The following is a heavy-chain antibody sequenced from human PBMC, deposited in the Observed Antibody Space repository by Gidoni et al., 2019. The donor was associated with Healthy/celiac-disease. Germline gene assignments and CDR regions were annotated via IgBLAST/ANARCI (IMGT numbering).Heavy chain of an antibody. Sequence: EVQLVESGGGLVQPGRSLRLSCAASGFTLEDYAMHWVRQAPGKGLEWVSGISWNSGSIGYADSVKGRFTISRDNAKNSLYLQMNSLRAEYTALYYCATEGVVYYYYGMDVWGQGTTVTVSS. CDR2: ISWNSGSI. J-gene: IGHJ6*02. D-gene: IGHD3-3*01. CDR1: GFTLEDYA. V-gene: IGHV3-9*01. CDR3: ATEGVVYYYYGMDV.